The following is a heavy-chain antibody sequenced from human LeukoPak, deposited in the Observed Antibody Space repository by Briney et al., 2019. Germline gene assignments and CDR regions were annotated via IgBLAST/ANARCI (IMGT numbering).Heavy chain of an antibody. CDR1: GFSFSDYY. CDR2: ISRTGATT. Sequence: PGGSLRLSCAASGFSFSDYYMAWVRQAPGKGLEWLSNISRTGATTDYAESVKGRFSTTRDNVANSLQLQMNSLRVEDTAVYYCARAQRVSTSGPPYYYHGMDVWGQGTTVIASS. CDR3: ARAQRVSTSGPPYYYHGMDV. J-gene: IGHJ6*02. D-gene: IGHD3-10*01. V-gene: IGHV3-11*01.